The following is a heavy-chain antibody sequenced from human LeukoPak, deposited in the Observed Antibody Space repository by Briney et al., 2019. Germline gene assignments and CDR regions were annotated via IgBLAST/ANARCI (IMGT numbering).Heavy chain of an antibody. V-gene: IGHV1-18*01. CDR1: GYTFTGYG. D-gene: IGHD3-3*01. CDR3: ARRDDFSDAFDI. CDR2: ISVYNGNT. J-gene: IGHJ3*02. Sequence: ASVKVSCKASGYTFTGYGISWVRQAPGQGLEWMGWISVYNGNTNYAQKLQGRVTMTTDTSMNTAYMELRSLRSDDTAVYYCARRDDFSDAFDIWGQGTMVTVSS.